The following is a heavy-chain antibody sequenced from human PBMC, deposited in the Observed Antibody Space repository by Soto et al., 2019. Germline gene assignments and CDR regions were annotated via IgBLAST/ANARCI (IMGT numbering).Heavy chain of an antibody. J-gene: IGHJ6*02. D-gene: IGHD6-13*01. V-gene: IGHV3-23*01. CDR3: AKDLSSSWYPYYYYGMDV. CDR1: GFTFSSYA. CDR2: ISGSGGST. Sequence: VGSLRLSCAASGFTFSSYAMSWVRKAPGKGLEWVSAISGSGGSTYFADSVKGRFTISRDNSKNTLYLQMNSLRVEDTAVYYCAKDLSSSWYPYYYYGMDVWGPGTTVTVSS.